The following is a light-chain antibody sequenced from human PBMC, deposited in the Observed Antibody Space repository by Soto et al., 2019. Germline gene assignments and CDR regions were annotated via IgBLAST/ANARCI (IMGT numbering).Light chain of an antibody. CDR3: QQYTDYPPWT. J-gene: IGKJ1*01. CDR1: QSVSSN. Sequence: EIVMTQSPATLSVSPGERATLSCRASQSVSSNLAWYQQKAGQAPRLLIYAASTRATGIPARFSGSGSGADYTLTISSLQSEDFAVYYCQQYTDYPPWTFGQGTKVEIK. V-gene: IGKV3-15*01. CDR2: AAS.